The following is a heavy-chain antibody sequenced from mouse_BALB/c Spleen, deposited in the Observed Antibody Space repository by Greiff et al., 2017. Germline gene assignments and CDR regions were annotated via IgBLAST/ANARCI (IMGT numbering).Heavy chain of an antibody. CDR1: GFTFSSYG. J-gene: IGHJ4*01. CDR3: ARELGRNYAMDY. Sequence: DVQLVESGGGLVQPGGSLKLSCAASGFTFSSYGMSWVRQTPDKRLELVATINSNGGSTYYPDSVKGRFTISRDNAKNTLYLQMSSLKSEDTAMYYCARELGRNYAMDYWGQGTSVTVSS. CDR2: INSNGGST. V-gene: IGHV5-6-3*01. D-gene: IGHD4-1*01.